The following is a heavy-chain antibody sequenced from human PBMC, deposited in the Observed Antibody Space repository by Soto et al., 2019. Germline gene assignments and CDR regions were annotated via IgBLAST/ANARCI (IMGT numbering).Heavy chain of an antibody. Sequence: SETLSLTCTVSGGSISSYYWSWIRQPPGKGLEWIGYIYYSGSTNYNPSLKSRVTISVDTSKNQFSLKLSSVTAADTAVYYCARVGSDSSGYAYYYYGMDVWGQGTTVTVSS. CDR2: IYYSGST. J-gene: IGHJ6*02. CDR1: GGSISSYY. V-gene: IGHV4-59*01. D-gene: IGHD3-22*01. CDR3: ARVGSDSSGYAYYYYGMDV.